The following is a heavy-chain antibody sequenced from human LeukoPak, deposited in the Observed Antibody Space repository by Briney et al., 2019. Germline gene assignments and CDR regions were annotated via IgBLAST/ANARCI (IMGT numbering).Heavy chain of an antibody. CDR1: GGSINSLY. D-gene: IGHD3-22*01. V-gene: IGHV4-4*07. J-gene: IGHJ4*02. CDR3: ARGVISTSLDY. CDR2: MYSSGST. Sequence: TSETLSLTCTVSGGSINSLYWSWIRQSAGNGLDWIGRMYSSGSTDFNPSLKSRVTMSVDTSKNQFSLKLRSVTAADTAVYYCARGVISTSLDYWGQGILVTVSS.